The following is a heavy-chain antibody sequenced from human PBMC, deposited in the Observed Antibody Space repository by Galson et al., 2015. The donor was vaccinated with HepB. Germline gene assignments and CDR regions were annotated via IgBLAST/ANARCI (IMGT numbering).Heavy chain of an antibody. CDR1: GFTFSSYG. D-gene: IGHD3-22*01. Sequence: SLRLSCAASGFTFSSYGMHWGRQAPGKGLEWVAVIWYDGSNKYYADSVKGRFTISRDNSKNTLYLQMNSLRAEDTAVYYCARASMIVVVIDYWGQGTLVTVSS. J-gene: IGHJ4*02. CDR2: IWYDGSNK. CDR3: ARASMIVVVIDY. V-gene: IGHV3-33*01.